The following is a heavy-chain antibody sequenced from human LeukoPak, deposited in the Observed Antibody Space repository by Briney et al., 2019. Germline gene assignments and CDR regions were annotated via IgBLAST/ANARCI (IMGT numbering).Heavy chain of an antibody. CDR1: GFTFSSYG. CDR3: AKDGLMSYDSSCYYYYY. CDR2: IRYDGSNK. D-gene: IGHD3-22*01. V-gene: IGHV3-30*02. J-gene: IGHJ4*02. Sequence: PGGSLRLSCAASGFTFSSYGMHWVRQAPGKGLEGVAFIRYDGSNKYYADSVKGRFTISRDNSKNTLYLQMNSLRAEDTAVYYCAKDGLMSYDSSCYYYYYWGQGILVTVSS.